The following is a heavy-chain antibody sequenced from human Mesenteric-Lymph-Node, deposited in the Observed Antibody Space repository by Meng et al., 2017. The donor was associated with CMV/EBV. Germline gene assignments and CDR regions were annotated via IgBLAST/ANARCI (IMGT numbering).Heavy chain of an antibody. CDR1: GGSLSGYY. CDR3: ARGGATPMIIKY. J-gene: IGHJ4*02. V-gene: IGHV4-34*01. CDR2: VYHNGVT. Sequence: GSLRLSCAVYGGSLSGYYWSWIRQPPGKGLEWMGEVYHNGVTKYSPSLRSRVVISIDTSKNRFSLNLRSVSAADTAMYYCARGGATPMIIKYWGPGTLVTVSS. D-gene: IGHD3-10*01.